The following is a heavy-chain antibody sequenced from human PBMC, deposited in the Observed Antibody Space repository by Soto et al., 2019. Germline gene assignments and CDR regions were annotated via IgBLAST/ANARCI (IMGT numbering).Heavy chain of an antibody. Sequence: GASVKVSCKVSGYTLTELSMHWVRQAPGKGLEWMGGFDPEDGETIHAQKFQGRVTMTEDTSTDTAYMELSSLRSEDTAVYYCATPGYCSGGSCYKGAAAFDIWGQGTMVTVSS. CDR2: FDPEDGET. CDR1: GYTLTELS. CDR3: ATPGYCSGGSCYKGAAAFDI. J-gene: IGHJ3*02. D-gene: IGHD2-15*01. V-gene: IGHV1-24*01.